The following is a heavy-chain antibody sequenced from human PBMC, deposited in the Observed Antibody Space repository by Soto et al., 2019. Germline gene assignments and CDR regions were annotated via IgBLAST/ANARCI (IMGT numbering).Heavy chain of an antibody. CDR2: ISSSSSYI. D-gene: IGHD3-3*01. CDR3: ARVIATIFETPEYYYYYGMDV. CDR1: GFTFSSYS. J-gene: IGHJ6*02. Sequence: EVQLVESGGGLVKPGGSLRLSCAASGFTFSSYSMNWVRQAPGKGLEWVSSISSSSSYIYYADSVKCRFTISRDNAKNSLYLQMNSLRAEDTAVYYCARVIATIFETPEYYYYYGMDVWGQGTTVTVSS. V-gene: IGHV3-21*01.